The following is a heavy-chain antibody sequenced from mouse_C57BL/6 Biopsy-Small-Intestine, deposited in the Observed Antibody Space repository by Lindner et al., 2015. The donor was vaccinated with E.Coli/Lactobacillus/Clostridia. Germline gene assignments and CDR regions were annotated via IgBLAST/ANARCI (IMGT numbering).Heavy chain of an antibody. CDR2: ISGGGSYT. D-gene: IGHD1-1*01. J-gene: IGHJ4*01. V-gene: IGHV5-6*01. CDR3: ARLGSSYDAMDY. CDR1: GFTFSSYG. Sequence: EVQLQESGGDLVKPGGSLKLSCAASGFTFSSYGMSWVRQTPDKRLEWVATISGGGSYTYYPDSVKGRFTISRDNAKNTLYLQMSSLKSEDTAMYYCARLGSSYDAMDYWGQGTSVTVSS.